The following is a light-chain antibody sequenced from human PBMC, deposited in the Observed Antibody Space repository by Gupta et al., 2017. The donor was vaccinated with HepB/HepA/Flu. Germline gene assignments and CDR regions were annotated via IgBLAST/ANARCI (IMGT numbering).Light chain of an antibody. J-gene: IGLJ2*01. CDR1: IYNIGSNN. CDR3: SAWDDSLNGHVV. V-gene: IGLV1-44*01. CDR2: IKN. Sequence: QSVLTQPPSASGTPGQRVTISFSGSIYNIGSNNGNWYQQLPGTAHNLRSVIKNQRPSGVPDRFSCSNSGTSDSLVISGLQSEDEAEYDYSAWDDSLNGHVVFGGGTKRTGL.